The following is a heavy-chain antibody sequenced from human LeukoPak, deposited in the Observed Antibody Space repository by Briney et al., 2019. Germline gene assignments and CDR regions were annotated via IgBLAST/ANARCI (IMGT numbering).Heavy chain of an antibody. CDR2: IRSSSSTI. Sequence: GGSLRLSCAASGFTFSSCSMNWVRQAPGKGLEGVSSIRSSSSTIYYADSVKGRFTISRDNAKNSLYLQMNSLRPDDTAVYYCARERVNTKLLYDSSNAFDIWGQGTMVTVSS. V-gene: IGHV3-48*04. CDR3: ARERVNTKLLYDSSNAFDI. CDR1: GFTFSSCS. D-gene: IGHD3-3*01. J-gene: IGHJ3*02.